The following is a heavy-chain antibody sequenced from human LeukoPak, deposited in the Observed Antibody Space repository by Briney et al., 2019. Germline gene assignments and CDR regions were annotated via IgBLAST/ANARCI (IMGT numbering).Heavy chain of an antibody. D-gene: IGHD6-13*01. J-gene: IGHJ4*02. Sequence: ASVNVSCKASGYTFTSYAMHWVRQAPGQRLEWMGWINAGNGNTKYSQKFQGRVTITRDTSASTAYMELSSLRSEDTAVYYCVNVGYSSSWYYFDYWGQGTLVTVSS. CDR1: GYTFTSYA. CDR3: VNVGYSSSWYYFDY. CDR2: INAGNGNT. V-gene: IGHV1-3*01.